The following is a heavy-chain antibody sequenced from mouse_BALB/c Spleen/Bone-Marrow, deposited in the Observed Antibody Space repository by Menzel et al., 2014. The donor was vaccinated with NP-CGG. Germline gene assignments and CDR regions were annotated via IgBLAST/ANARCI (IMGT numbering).Heavy chain of an antibody. J-gene: IGHJ2*01. CDR2: ISSGSSPI. CDR1: GFTFSSFG. V-gene: IGHV5-17*02. CDR3: TRGGNWEDFDY. D-gene: IGHD4-1*01. Sequence: EGKQMESGGGLVQPGGSRKLSCAASGFTFSSFGMHWVRQAPEKGLEWVAYISSGSSPIFYADTVKGRFTISRDNPKNTLFLQMTSLRSEDTAIYYCTRGGNWEDFDYWGQGTTLTVSS.